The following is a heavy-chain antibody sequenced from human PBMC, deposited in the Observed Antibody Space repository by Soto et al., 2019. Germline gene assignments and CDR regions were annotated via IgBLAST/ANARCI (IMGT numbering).Heavy chain of an antibody. D-gene: IGHD3-16*01. Sequence: GGSLRLSCAASGFTFSTYAMSWVRQAPGKGLQRVSTISGSASSTYYADSVKGRFTISRDNSKHTLYLQMNSLRAEDTAVYYCAKDLLLYDYVWASYGYEAFDMWGQGTMVTVSS. CDR2: ISGSASST. CDR1: GFTFSTYA. J-gene: IGHJ3*02. CDR3: AKDLLLYDYVWASYGYEAFDM. V-gene: IGHV3-23*01.